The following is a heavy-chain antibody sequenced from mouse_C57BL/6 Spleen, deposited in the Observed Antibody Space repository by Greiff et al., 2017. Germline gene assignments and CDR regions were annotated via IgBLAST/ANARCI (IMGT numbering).Heavy chain of an antibody. CDR2: ISYSGST. D-gene: IGHD2-3*01. J-gene: IGHJ4*01. CDR3: ARDHDGYYGAMDY. Sequence: EVQLQASGPGMVKPSQSLSLTCTVPGYSITSGYDWHWIRHFPGNKLEWMGYISYSGSTNYNPSLKSRISITHDTSKNHFFLKLNSVTTEDTATYYCARDHDGYYGAMDYWGQGTSVTVSS. CDR1: GYSITSGYD. V-gene: IGHV3-1*01.